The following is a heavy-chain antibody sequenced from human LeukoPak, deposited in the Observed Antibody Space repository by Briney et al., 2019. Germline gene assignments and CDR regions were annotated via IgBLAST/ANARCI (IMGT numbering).Heavy chain of an antibody. V-gene: IGHV1-46*01. CDR1: GYTFTNNY. J-gene: IGHJ5*02. Sequence: ASVNVSCKASGYTFTNNYLHWVRQAPGQGLEWMGMIYPRDGSTSYAQNFQGRVTVTRDTSTTTVHMELRGLRSEDTAVYYCVRDAEGAAISVNYWFDPWGQGTLVTVSS. CDR2: IYPRDGST. CDR3: VRDAEGAAISVNYWFDP. D-gene: IGHD2-2*02.